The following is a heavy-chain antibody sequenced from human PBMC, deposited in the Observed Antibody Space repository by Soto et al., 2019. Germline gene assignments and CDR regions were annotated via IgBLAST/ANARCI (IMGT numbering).Heavy chain of an antibody. CDR2: IYYSGST. CDR1: GGSISSGGYY. D-gene: IGHD3-22*01. V-gene: IGHV4-31*03. CDR3: ARDYYDSSGGGWYYFDY. Sequence: QVQLQESGPGLVKPSQTLSLTCTVSGGSISSGGYYWSWIRQHPGKGLEWIGYIYYSGSTYYNPSLKSRVTISVDTSKTQSSLKLSSVTAADTAVYYCARDYYDSSGGGWYYFDYWGQGTLVTVSS. J-gene: IGHJ4*02.